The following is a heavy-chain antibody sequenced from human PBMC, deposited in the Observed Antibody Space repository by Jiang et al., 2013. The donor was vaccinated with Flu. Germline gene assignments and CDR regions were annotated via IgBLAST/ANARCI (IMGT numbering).Heavy chain of an antibody. V-gene: IGHV3-23*01. J-gene: IGHJ4*02. Sequence: DDNTYYADSVKGRFTISRDNSKNTLYLQMNSLRAEDTAVYYCAKVWIQLWDGTFDYWGPGNPGHRLL. CDR2: DDNT. CDR3: AKVWIQLWDGTFDY. D-gene: IGHD5-18*01.